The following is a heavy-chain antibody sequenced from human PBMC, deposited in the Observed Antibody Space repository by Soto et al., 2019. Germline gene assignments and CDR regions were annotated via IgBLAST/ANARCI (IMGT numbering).Heavy chain of an antibody. V-gene: IGHV3-21*01. CDR2: ITSRSTFI. J-gene: IGHJ2*01. CDR3: ARDSSGSKWYFDL. CDR1: GFTFSDYD. Sequence: EVQMVESGGGLVKPGGSLRLSCAGSGFTFSDYDINWARQAPGKGLEWVSSITSRSTFIYYADSVKGRFTISRDNAKNSLYLQMNSLRAEDTAVYYCARDSSGSKWYFDLWGRGTLVTVSS.